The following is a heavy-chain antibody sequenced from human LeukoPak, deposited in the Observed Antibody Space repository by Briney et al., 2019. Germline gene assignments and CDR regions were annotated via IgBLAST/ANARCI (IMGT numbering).Heavy chain of an antibody. Sequence: GASVKVSCKASGYTFTSYGISWVRQAPGQGLEWMGGIIPIFGTANYAQKFQGRVTITTDESTSTAYMELSSLRSEDTAVYYCARGYDFWSGYYAPTGYYYYYMDVWGKGTTVTVSS. CDR3: ARGYDFWSGYYAPTGYYYYYMDV. J-gene: IGHJ6*03. CDR2: IIPIFGTA. V-gene: IGHV1-69*05. CDR1: GYTFTSYG. D-gene: IGHD3-3*01.